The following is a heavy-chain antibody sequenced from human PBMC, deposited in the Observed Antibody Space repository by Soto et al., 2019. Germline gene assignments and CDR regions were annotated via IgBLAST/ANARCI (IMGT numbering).Heavy chain of an antibody. V-gene: IGHV4-30-2*01. J-gene: IGHJ5*02. D-gene: IGHD3-22*01. CDR1: GGSISSGGYS. CDR2: IYHSGST. Sequence: SETLSLTCAVSGGSISSGGYSWSWIRQPPGKGLEWIGYIYHSGSTYYNPSLKSRVTISVDRSKNQFSLKLSSVTAADTAVYYCAAGENSSGYFDTWGQGTLVTVSS. CDR3: AAGENSSGYFDT.